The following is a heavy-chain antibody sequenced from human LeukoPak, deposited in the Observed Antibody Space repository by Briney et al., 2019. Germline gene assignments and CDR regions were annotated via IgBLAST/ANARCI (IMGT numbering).Heavy chain of an antibody. Sequence: GGSLRLSCSASGFTFSTYAKSLVRQAPGKGLEWVSALTGSAHTTYYADSVKGRFTISRDNSKNTLSLQMDSLRAEDTAIYFCAKERWYSSSSGYYSATDVWSQGTTVTVSS. CDR3: AKERWYSSSSGYYSATDV. V-gene: IGHV3-23*01. D-gene: IGHD6-6*01. J-gene: IGHJ6*02. CDR1: GFTFSTYA. CDR2: LTGSAHTT.